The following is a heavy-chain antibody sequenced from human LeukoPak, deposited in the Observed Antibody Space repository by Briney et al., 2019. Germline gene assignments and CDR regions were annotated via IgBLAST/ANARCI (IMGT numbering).Heavy chain of an antibody. D-gene: IGHD3-16*02. CDR2: INPSGGST. CDR1: GYTFTSYY. Sequence: ASVKVSCKASGYTFTSYYMHWVRQAPGQGLEWMGIINPSGGSTSYAQKFQGRVTMTRDTSTSTVYMELSSLRSEDTAVYYCARWGRANTYYDYVWGGYRPAFWYWGQGTLVTVSS. CDR3: ARWGRANTYYDYVWGGYRPAFWY. J-gene: IGHJ4*02. V-gene: IGHV1-46*01.